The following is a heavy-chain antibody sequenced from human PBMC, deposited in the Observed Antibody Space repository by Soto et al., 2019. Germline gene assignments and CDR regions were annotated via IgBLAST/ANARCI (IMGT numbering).Heavy chain of an antibody. CDR1: GGTFNNYA. J-gene: IGHJ5*02. Sequence: GASVKVSCKASGGTFNNYAFHWMRQAPGQGLEWMGGIIPIFGTADHAQRFQGRVTFTADESTRTAYMELSSLRSEDTALYYCAILLAGPNNWFDPWGQGTLVTVSS. CDR3: AILLAGPNNWFDP. V-gene: IGHV1-69*13. D-gene: IGHD2-15*01. CDR2: IIPIFGTA.